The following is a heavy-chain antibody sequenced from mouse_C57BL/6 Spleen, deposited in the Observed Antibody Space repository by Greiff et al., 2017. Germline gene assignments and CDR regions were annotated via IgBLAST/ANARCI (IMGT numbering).Heavy chain of an antibody. CDR2: INYDGSST. J-gene: IGHJ4*01. D-gene: IGHD1-1*02. V-gene: IGHV5-16*01. CDR3: ARDPRVGGAMDY. CDR1: GFTFSDYY. Sequence: EVQLVESEGGLVQPGSSMKLSCTASGFTFSDYYMAWVLQVPEKGLEWVANINYDGSSTYYLDSLKSRFIISRDNAKNILYLQMSSLKSEDTATYYCARDPRVGGAMDYWGQGTSVTVSS.